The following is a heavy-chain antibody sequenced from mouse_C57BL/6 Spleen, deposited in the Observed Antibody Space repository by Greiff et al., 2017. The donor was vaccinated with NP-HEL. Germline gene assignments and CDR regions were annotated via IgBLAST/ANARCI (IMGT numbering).Heavy chain of an antibody. CDR3: ARTYYLDY. Sequence: DVKLQESGPGLVKPSQSLSLTCSVTGYSITSGYYWNWIRQFPGNKLEWMGYISYDGSNNYNPSLKNRISITRDTSKNQFFLKLNSVTTEDTATYYCARTYYLDYWGQGTTLTVSS. CDR1: GYSITSGYY. J-gene: IGHJ2*01. CDR2: ISYDGSN. V-gene: IGHV3-6*01.